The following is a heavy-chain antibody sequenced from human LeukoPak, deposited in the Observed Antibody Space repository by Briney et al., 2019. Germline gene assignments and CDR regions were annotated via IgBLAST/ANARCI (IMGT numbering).Heavy chain of an antibody. Sequence: SETLSLTCAVSGGSISSGGYSWSWIRQPPGKGLEWIGEINHSGSTNYNPSLKSRVTISVDTSKNQFSLKLSSVTAADTAVYYCARGALPYGDFYYFDYWGQGTLVTVSS. CDR2: INHSGST. CDR3: ARGALPYGDFYYFDY. D-gene: IGHD4-17*01. J-gene: IGHJ4*02. CDR1: GGSISSGGYS. V-gene: IGHV4-30-2*01.